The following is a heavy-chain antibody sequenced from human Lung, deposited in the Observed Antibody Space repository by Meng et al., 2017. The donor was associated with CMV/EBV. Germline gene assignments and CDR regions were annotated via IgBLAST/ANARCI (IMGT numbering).Heavy chain of an antibody. V-gene: IGHV3-23*01. D-gene: IGHD1-26*01. CDR3: AKFRGGIYYVYYFDY. J-gene: IGHJ4*02. CDR1: GFTFSNIA. Sequence: LTXAASGFTFSNIAMAWVRQAPGKGLEWVSGISNTGGNTYYADSVKGRFTISRDNSKNTLYLQMNSLRAEDTAVYYCAKFRGGIYYVYYFDYWGQGPLVTVSS. CDR2: ISNTGGNT.